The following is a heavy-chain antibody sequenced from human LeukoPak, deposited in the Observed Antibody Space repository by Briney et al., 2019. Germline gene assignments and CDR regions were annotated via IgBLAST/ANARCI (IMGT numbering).Heavy chain of an antibody. Sequence: GASLRLSCVASGFTFSSYAMSWVRQAPGKGLEWVSVISGGGDSTYYADSVKGRFTISGDNSKNTLYLQMNSLRGEDTAVYFCAKDVGPNRFDPWGQGILVTVSS. V-gene: IGHV3-23*01. CDR3: AKDVGPNRFDP. CDR1: GFTFSSYA. D-gene: IGHD1-26*01. J-gene: IGHJ5*02. CDR2: ISGGGDST.